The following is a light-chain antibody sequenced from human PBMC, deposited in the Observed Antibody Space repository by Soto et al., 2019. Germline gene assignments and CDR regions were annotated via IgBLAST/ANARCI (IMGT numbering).Light chain of an antibody. V-gene: IGLV2-14*01. CDR2: QVT. CDR3: SSYTSSSTRVV. CDR1: STDVGGYDF. Sequence: QSALTQPAFVSGSPGQSITISCTGTSTDVGGYDFVSWYEQHPGKAPKLIVYQVTNRPSGVSNRFSGSKSGNTASLTISGLQAEDEADYYCSSYTSSSTRVVFGGGTKLTVL. J-gene: IGLJ2*01.